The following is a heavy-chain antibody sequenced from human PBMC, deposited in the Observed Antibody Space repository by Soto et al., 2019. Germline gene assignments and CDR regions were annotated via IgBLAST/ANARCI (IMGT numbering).Heavy chain of an antibody. D-gene: IGHD2-2*01. J-gene: IGHJ5*02. CDR3: ARERGYCSSTSCYPPTYNWFDP. CDR1: GGTFSSYA. CDR2: IIPIIGTA. Sequence: VASVKVSCKASGGTFSSYAISWVRQAPGQGLEWMGGIIPIIGTANYAQKFQGRVTITADESTSTAYMELSSLRSEDTAVYYCARERGYCSSTSCYPPTYNWFDPWGQGTLVTVSS. V-gene: IGHV1-69*13.